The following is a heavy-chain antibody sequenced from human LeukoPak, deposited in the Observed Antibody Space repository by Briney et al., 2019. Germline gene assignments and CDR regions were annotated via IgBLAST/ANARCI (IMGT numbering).Heavy chain of an antibody. CDR3: AKTYGGFDY. Sequence: GGSLRLSCAASGFTFSGYWMHWVRQAPGKGLVWVSRIDSDGSRTTYAHSVKGRFTISRDNAKNTLYLQMNSLRAEDTAVYYCAKTYGGFDYWGQGTLVTVSS. J-gene: IGHJ4*02. CDR2: IDSDGSRT. V-gene: IGHV3-74*01. D-gene: IGHD4-23*01. CDR1: GFTFSGYW.